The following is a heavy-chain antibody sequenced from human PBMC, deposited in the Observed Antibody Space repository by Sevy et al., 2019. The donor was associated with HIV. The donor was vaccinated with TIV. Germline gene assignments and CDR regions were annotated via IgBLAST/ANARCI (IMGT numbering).Heavy chain of an antibody. Sequence: ASVKVSCESSGYTFTNYGISWVRQAPGQGLEWMGWVSAYNGNTNYAQTLQGRVTMTTDTSTSTAYMELRSLRSYDTAVYYCARDSIPMVQGVIITPYYYGMDVWGQGTTVTVSS. D-gene: IGHD3-10*01. V-gene: IGHV1-18*01. CDR2: VSAYNGNT. CDR1: GYTFTNYG. CDR3: ARDSIPMVQGVIITPYYYGMDV. J-gene: IGHJ6*02.